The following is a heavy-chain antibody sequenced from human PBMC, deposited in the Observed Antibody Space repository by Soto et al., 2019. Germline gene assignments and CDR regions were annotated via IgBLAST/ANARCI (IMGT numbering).Heavy chain of an antibody. Sequence: SVKVSCKASGGTFSSYAISWVRQAPGQGLEWMGGIIPIFGTANYAQKFQGRVTITADESTSTAYMELSSLRSEDTAVYYCARDRHDVVVPADVTTSMDVWGQGTTVTVSS. D-gene: IGHD2-2*01. V-gene: IGHV1-69*13. J-gene: IGHJ6*02. CDR3: ARDRHDVVVPADVTTSMDV. CDR2: IIPIFGTA. CDR1: GGTFSSYA.